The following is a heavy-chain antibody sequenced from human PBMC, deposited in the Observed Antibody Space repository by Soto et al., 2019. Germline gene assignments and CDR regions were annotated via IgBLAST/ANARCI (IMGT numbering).Heavy chain of an antibody. D-gene: IGHD5-12*01. CDR1: GYTFTRSG. CDR3: AREGVAPYYYYGMDV. J-gene: IGHJ6*02. CDR2: ISTYNGDT. V-gene: IGHV1-18*01. Sequence: QVQLVQSGAEVKKPGASVKVSCKASGYTFTRSGISWVRQAPGQGLEWMGWISTYNGDTNYAQTFQGRVTMTTDTSPSKVYMELRSLRSDDTAVYYCAREGVAPYYYYGMDVWGQGTPVTVSS.